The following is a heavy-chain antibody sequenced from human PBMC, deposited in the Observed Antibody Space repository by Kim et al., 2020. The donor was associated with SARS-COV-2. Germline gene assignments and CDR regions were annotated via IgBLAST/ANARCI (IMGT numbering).Heavy chain of an antibody. CDR3: ARESAAAGYFDY. D-gene: IGHD6-13*01. Sequence: YADSVKGRFTIARDNSKNTLYLQMGSLRAEDMAVYYCARESAAAGYFDYWGQGTLVTVSS. V-gene: IGHV3-64*02. J-gene: IGHJ4*02.